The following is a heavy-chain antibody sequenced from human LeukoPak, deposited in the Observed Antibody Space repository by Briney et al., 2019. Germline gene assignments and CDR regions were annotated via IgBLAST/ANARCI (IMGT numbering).Heavy chain of an antibody. CDR3: ARDARMRVGNYYDSSGYYLPDY. J-gene: IGHJ4*02. D-gene: IGHD3-22*01. Sequence: PGGSLRLSCAASGFTFSSYGMHWVRQAPGKGLEWVAVIWYDGSNKYYADSVKGRFTISRDNSKNTLYLQMNSLKAEDTAVYYCARDARMRVGNYYDSSGYYLPDYWGQGTLVTVSS. CDR2: IWYDGSNK. CDR1: GFTFSSYG. V-gene: IGHV3-33*01.